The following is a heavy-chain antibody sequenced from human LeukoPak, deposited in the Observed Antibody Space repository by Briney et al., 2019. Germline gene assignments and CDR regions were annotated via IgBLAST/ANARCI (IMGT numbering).Heavy chain of an antibody. Sequence: GGSLRLSCAASGFTFSSYSMNWVRQAPGKGLEWVANIKQDGSEKYYVDSVKGRFTISRDNAKNSLYLQMNSLRAEDTAVYYCARSTGYSSSWSERWFDPWGQGTLVTVSS. CDR3: ARSTGYSSSWSERWFDP. CDR1: GFTFSSYS. CDR2: IKQDGSEK. J-gene: IGHJ5*02. V-gene: IGHV3-7*01. D-gene: IGHD6-13*01.